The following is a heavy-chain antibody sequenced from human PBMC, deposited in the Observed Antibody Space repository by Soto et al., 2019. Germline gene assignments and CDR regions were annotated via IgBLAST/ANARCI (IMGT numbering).Heavy chain of an antibody. D-gene: IGHD5-12*01. J-gene: IGHJ4*02. CDR1: GGTFSSYA. Sequence: GASVKVSCKASGGTFSSYAISWVRQAPGQGLEWMGGIIPIFGTANYAQKFQGRVTITADESTSTAYMELSSLRSEDTAVYYCARDRVRRDGYNSKYFDYWGQGTLVTVSS. CDR2: IIPIFGTA. CDR3: ARDRVRRDGYNSKYFDY. V-gene: IGHV1-69*13.